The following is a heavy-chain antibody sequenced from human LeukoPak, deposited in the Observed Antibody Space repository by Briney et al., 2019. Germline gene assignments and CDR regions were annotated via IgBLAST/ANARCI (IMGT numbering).Heavy chain of an antibody. V-gene: IGHV4-38-2*02. Sequence: SETLSLTCTVSGYSISSGYYWGWIRQPPGQGLEWIGSIYHSGSTYYNPSLKSRVTISVDTSKNQFSLKLSSVTAADTAVYYCARAPYYYGSGSYFDYWGQGTLVTVSS. D-gene: IGHD3-10*01. CDR2: IYHSGST. CDR1: GYSISSGYY. J-gene: IGHJ4*02. CDR3: ARAPYYYGSGSYFDY.